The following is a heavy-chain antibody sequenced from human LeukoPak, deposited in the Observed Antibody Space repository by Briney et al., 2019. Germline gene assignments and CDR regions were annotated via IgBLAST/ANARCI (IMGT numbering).Heavy chain of an antibody. J-gene: IGHJ4*02. CDR2: INPNSGGT. CDR3: ARAQYQRRLLLGY. CDR1: GYTFTGYC. V-gene: IGHV1-2*02. D-gene: IGHD2-2*01. Sequence: GASVKVSCKASGYTFTGYCMHWVRQAPGQGLEWMGWINPNSGGTNYAQKFQGRVTMTRDTSISTAYMGLSRLRSDDTAVYYCARAQYQRRLLLGYWGQGTLVTVSS.